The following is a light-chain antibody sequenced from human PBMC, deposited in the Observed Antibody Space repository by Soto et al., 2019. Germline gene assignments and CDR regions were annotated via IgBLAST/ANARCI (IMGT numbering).Light chain of an antibody. CDR1: QSVNSN. CDR3: QQYNKWPPIT. V-gene: IGKV3-15*01. CDR2: GAS. Sequence: EIVMTQSPDTLSVSPGERATISCRASQSVNSNLALYQQKPGLAPRLLIYGASTRATGIPARFSGSGSGTEFTLTISSLQSEDFAVYYCQQYNKWPPITFGQGTRLEIK. J-gene: IGKJ5*01.